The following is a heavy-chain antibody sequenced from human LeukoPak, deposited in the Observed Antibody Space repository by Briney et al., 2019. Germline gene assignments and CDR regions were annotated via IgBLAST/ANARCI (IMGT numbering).Heavy chain of an antibody. J-gene: IGHJ4*02. CDR3: ARDPPGAHFDY. Sequence: GGSLRLSCTASGFTFSSYSMNWVRQAPGKGLEWVSYISSSSSNIFYADSFKGRFTISRDNAQNSLFLQMNSLRVEDTAVYYCARDPPGAHFDYWGQGTLVTVSS. V-gene: IGHV3-21*01. D-gene: IGHD7-27*01. CDR2: ISSSSSNI. CDR1: GFTFSSYS.